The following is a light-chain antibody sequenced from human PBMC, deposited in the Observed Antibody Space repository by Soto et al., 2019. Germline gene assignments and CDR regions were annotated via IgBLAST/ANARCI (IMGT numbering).Light chain of an antibody. CDR3: QQSYSTPPT. CDR2: GAS. CDR1: QSISNN. J-gene: IGKJ4*01. V-gene: IGKV1-39*01. Sequence: DIQMTQSPSSLSASVGDRVTITCRASQSISNNLNWYQHKPGGAPKLLIYGASSLQSGVPSRFSGSVSGTNFTLTITSLQPEDFATYYCQQSYSTPPTCGGGNKVEIK.